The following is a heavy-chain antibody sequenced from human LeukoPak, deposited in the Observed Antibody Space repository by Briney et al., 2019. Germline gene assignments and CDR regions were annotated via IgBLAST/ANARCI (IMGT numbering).Heavy chain of an antibody. D-gene: IGHD1-1*01. CDR3: ARKTSTWNPDY. Sequence: GGSLRLSCAASGFTFSSYAMHWVRQAPGKGLEWVAVISYDGSNKYYADSAKGRFTISRDNSKNTLYLQMNSLRADDTAVYYCARKTSTWNPDYWGQGTLVTVSS. CDR2: ISYDGSNK. CDR1: GFTFSSYA. J-gene: IGHJ4*02. V-gene: IGHV3-30-3*01.